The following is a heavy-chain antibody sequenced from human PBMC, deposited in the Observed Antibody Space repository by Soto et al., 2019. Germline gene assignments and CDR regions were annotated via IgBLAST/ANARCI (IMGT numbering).Heavy chain of an antibody. CDR1: GGSFSGYY. D-gene: IGHD2-15*01. J-gene: IGHJ5*02. V-gene: IGHV4-34*01. Sequence: QVQLQQWGAGLLKPSETLSLTCAVYGGSFSGYYWSWIRQPPGKGLEWIGEINHSGSTNYNPSLIRRVTISVYTSKNQFSLKLSSVTAADTAVYYCARAGALPLATRNWFDPWGQGTLVTVSS. CDR3: ARAGALPLATRNWFDP. CDR2: INHSGST.